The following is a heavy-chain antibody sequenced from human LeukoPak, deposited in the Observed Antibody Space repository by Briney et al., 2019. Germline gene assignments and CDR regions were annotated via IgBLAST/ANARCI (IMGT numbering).Heavy chain of an antibody. CDR1: GFTFSSYS. D-gene: IGHD2-21*02. CDR3: ARDAYCGGDCYSSYYYYYMDV. CDR2: ISSSSSYI. V-gene: IGHV3-21*01. Sequence: GGSLRLSCAASGFTFSSYSMNWVRQAPGKGLEWVSSISSSSSYIYYADSVKGRFTISRDNAKNSLYLQMNSLRAEDTAVYYCARDAYCGGDCYSSYYYYYMDVWGKGTTVTISS. J-gene: IGHJ6*03.